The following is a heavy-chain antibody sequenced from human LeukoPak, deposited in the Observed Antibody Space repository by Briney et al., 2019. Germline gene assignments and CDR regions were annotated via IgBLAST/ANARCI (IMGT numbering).Heavy chain of an antibody. J-gene: IGHJ5*02. CDR2: IYYSGST. V-gene: IGHV4-59*06. Sequence: TSETLSLTCTASGGSISSYYWSWIRQHPGKGLEWIGYIYYSGSTYYNPSLKSRVSISVDTSKNHFSLKLNSVTAADTAVFYCASLTTGNCFDPWGQGTLVTVSS. CDR3: ASLTTGNCFDP. CDR1: GGSISSYY. D-gene: IGHD4/OR15-4a*01.